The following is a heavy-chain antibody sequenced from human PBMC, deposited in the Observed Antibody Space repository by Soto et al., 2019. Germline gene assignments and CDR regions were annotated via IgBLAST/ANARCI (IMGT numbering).Heavy chain of an antibody. CDR3: AHRVLRTVFGLVTTTAIYFDF. CDR1: GFSLTTSGVG. Sequence: QITLNESGPTPVKPRQTLTLTCTFSGFSLTTSGVGVGWIRQSPGKAPEGLALIYWDDDKRYSPSLKSRLTITKDTSKNQVALTMADLDPADTATYYCAHRVLRTVFGLVTTTAIYFDFWGQGTPVAVSS. V-gene: IGHV2-5*02. D-gene: IGHD3-3*01. J-gene: IGHJ4*02. CDR2: IYWDDDK.